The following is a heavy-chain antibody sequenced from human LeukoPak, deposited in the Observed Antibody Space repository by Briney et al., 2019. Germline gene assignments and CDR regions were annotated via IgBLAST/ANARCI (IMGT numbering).Heavy chain of an antibody. D-gene: IGHD3-10*01. Sequence: SETLSLTCTVSGGSISSGGYYWSWIRQHPGKGLEWIGYIYYSGSTYYNPSLKSRVTISVDTSKNQFSLKLSSVTAADTAVYCCARKVGGSGELWYWGQGTLVTVSS. CDR3: ARKVGGSGELWY. J-gene: IGHJ4*02. V-gene: IGHV4-31*03. CDR1: GGSISSGGYY. CDR2: IYYSGST.